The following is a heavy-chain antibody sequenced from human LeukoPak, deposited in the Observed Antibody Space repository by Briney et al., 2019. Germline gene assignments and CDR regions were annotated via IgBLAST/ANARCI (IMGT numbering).Heavy chain of an antibody. J-gene: IGHJ4*02. CDR1: GFPFSFYE. CDR2: IGASSTPK. V-gene: IGHV3-48*03. D-gene: IGHD6-19*01. CDR3: AILAVASDFDY. Sequence: GGSLRLSCVFSGFPFSFYELNWVRQAPGKGLEWVSNIGASSTPKYYADSVKGRFSISRDNAKSSLYLQMNSLRVEDTAVYYCAILAVASDFDYWGQGALVTVSS.